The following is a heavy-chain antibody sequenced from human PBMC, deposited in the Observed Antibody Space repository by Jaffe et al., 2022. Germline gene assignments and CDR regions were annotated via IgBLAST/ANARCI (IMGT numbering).Heavy chain of an antibody. CDR1: GFTFGDYA. CDR2: IRSKAYGGTT. Sequence: EVQLVESGGGLVQPGRSLRLSCTASGFTFGDYAMSWFRQAPGKGLEWVGFIRSKAYGGTTEYAASVKGRFTISRDDSKSIAYLQMNSLKTEDTAVYYCTRDEAAAGLNAFDIWGQGTMVTVSS. V-gene: IGHV3-49*03. D-gene: IGHD6-13*01. J-gene: IGHJ3*02. CDR3: TRDEAAAGLNAFDI.